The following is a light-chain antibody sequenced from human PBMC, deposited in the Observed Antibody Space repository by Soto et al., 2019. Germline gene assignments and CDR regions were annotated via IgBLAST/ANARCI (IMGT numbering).Light chain of an antibody. J-gene: IGKJ1*01. CDR1: QSVLYSSNNRNH. Sequence: DIVMTQSPDSLAVSLGERATINCKSSQSVLYSSNNRNHLAWYQQQPGQPPKLLIYWASTRESGVPDRFSCSGSGTDFPLTISSLQAEDVAVYYCQQHYSAPVTFGQGTKVEIK. CDR2: WAS. CDR3: QQHYSAPVT. V-gene: IGKV4-1*01.